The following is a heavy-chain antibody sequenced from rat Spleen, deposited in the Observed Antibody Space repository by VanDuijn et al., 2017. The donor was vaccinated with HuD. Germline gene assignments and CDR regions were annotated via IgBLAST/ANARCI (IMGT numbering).Heavy chain of an antibody. CDR2: INTGSGGT. J-gene: IGHJ4*01. D-gene: IGHD1-12*02. CDR1: GYTFANYD. V-gene: IGHV1-57*01. CDR3: AREGYYYDGTYYYGVMDA. Sequence: QVQLQQSGAELAKPGSSVKISCKTSGYTFANYDVNWIKQTTGQGLDYIGYINTGSGGTYYNEKFKGKATLTVDKSSSTAFMQLSSLTPEDTAVYYCAREGYYYDGTYYYGVMDAWGQGASVTVSS.